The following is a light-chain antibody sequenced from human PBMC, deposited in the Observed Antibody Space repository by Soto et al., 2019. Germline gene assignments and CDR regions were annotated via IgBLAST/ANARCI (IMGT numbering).Light chain of an antibody. CDR3: QQSYGTPLT. CDR1: QSISNY. J-gene: IGKJ4*01. V-gene: IGKV1-39*01. CDR2: AAS. Sequence: DMEMTQSPSSLSASVGDRVTITCRASQSISNYLNWYQHKPGKVPKLLIYAASSLQSGVPTRFSGSGSGTDFTLTINSLQPEDFETYYCQQSYGTPLTFGGGTKIEIK.